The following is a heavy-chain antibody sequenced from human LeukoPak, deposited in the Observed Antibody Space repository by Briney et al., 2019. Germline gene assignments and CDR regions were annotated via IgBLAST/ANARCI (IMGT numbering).Heavy chain of an antibody. D-gene: IGHD3-9*01. V-gene: IGHV1-69*05. CDR2: IIPIFGTA. CDR1: GGTFSSYA. CDR3: ARSWMTGYYVGYFDY. Sequence: SVKVSCKASGGTFSSYAISWVLQAPGQGLEWMGRIIPIFGTANYAQKFQGRVTITTDESTSTAYMELSSLRSEDTAVYYCARSWMTGYYVGYFDYWGQGTLVTVSS. J-gene: IGHJ4*02.